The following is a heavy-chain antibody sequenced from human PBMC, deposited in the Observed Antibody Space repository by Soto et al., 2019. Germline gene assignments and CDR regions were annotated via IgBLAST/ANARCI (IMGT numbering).Heavy chain of an antibody. D-gene: IGHD1-26*01. CDR3: AKDSRSGATQSDDAFDI. CDR2: ISGSGGST. J-gene: IGHJ3*02. V-gene: IGHV3-23*01. Sequence: GGSLRLSCAASGFTFSSYAMSWVRQAPGKGLEWVSAISGSGGSTYYADSVKGRFTISRDNSKNTLYPQMNSLRAEDTAVYYCAKDSRSGATQSDDAFDIWGQGTMVTVSS. CDR1: GFTFSSYA.